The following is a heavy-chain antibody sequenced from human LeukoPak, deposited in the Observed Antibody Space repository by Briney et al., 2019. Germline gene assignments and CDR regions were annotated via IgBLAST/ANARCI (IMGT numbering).Heavy chain of an antibody. CDR2: ITGSGAGT. V-gene: IGHV3-23*01. D-gene: IGHD4-17*01. CDR3: TKDPNGDYVGAFDF. CDR1: SFAFSTYA. Sequence: GGSLRLSCAASSFAFSTYAMTWVRQAPGEGLEWVSSITGSGAGTSYADSVKGRFTISRDNSKSTLYLQMNSLRAEDTAVYYCTKDPNGDYVGAFDFWGQGTMVTVSS. J-gene: IGHJ3*01.